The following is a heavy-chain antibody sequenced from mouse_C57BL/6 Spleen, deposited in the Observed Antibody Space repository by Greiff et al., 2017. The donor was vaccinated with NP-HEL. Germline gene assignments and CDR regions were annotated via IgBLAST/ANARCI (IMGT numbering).Heavy chain of an antibody. D-gene: IGHD4-1*01. CDR3: ARKTERRPGYFDY. Sequence: EVQLQQSGPELVKPGASVKISCKASGYTFTDYYMNWVKQSHGKSLEWIGDINPNNGGTSYNQKFKGKATLTVDKSSSTAYMELRSLTSEDSAVYYCARKTERRPGYFDYWGQGTTLTVSS. J-gene: IGHJ2*01. CDR1: GYTFTDYY. CDR2: INPNNGGT. V-gene: IGHV1-26*01.